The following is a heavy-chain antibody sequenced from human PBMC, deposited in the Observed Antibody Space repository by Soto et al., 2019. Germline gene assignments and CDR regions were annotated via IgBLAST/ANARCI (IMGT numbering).Heavy chain of an antibody. Sequence: GESLKISCKASGYNFTAFWIHWVLQVPGKGLEWLGKIDPSDSYTNYSPSFEGHVTISTDNSITTAYLQWSSLRAADTALYFCAIVHKIWFDSWAQGTMVTVSS. CDR2: IDPSDSYT. J-gene: IGHJ5*01. CDR1: GYNFTAFW. V-gene: IGHV5-10-1*01. CDR3: AIVHKIWFDS.